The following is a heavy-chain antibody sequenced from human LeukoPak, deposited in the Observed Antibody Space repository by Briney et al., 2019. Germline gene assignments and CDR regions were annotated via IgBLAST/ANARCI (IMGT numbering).Heavy chain of an antibody. J-gene: IGHJ4*02. D-gene: IGHD3-22*01. Sequence: GRSLRLSCAASGFTFSSHAMHWVRQAPGKGLEWVAVISYDGSNKYYADSVKGRFTISRDNSKNTLYLQMNSLRAGDTAVYYCAKDSYDRSGYYYYYFAYWGQGTQVTVSS. CDR1: GFTFSSHA. CDR2: ISYDGSNK. CDR3: AKDSYDRSGYYYYYFAY. V-gene: IGHV3-30*04.